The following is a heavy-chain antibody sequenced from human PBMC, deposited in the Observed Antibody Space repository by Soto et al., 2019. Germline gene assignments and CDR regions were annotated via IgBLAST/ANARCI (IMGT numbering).Heavy chain of an antibody. V-gene: IGHV3-23*01. D-gene: IGHD2-2*01. Sequence: PGGXLRLSCAASGFTFSSYAMSWVRQAPGKGLEWVSAISGSGGSTYYADSVKGRFTISRDNSKNTLYLQMNSLRVEDTAVYYCATSPRYCSSTSCKYYYYYYYMDVWGKGTTVTVS. J-gene: IGHJ6*03. CDR3: ATSPRYCSSTSCKYYYYYYYMDV. CDR1: GFTFSSYA. CDR2: ISGSGGST.